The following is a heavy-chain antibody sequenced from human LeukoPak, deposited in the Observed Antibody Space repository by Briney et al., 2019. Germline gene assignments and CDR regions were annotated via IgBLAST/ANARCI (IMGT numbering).Heavy chain of an antibody. J-gene: IGHJ5*02. V-gene: IGHV4-4*09. Sequence: SETLSLTCAVYGGSFSGYYLSWIRQPPGKGLEWIWAIYATGGTNYNPSPKNRVTISLDTSKNQFSLNLRSVTAADTAVYYCARHGSVRSPLGPWGQGTLVTVSS. CDR1: GGSFSGYY. CDR2: IYATGGT. D-gene: IGHD3-10*01. CDR3: ARHGSVRSPLGP.